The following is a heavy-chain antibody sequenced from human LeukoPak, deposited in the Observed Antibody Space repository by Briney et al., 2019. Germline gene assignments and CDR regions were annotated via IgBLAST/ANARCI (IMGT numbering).Heavy chain of an antibody. CDR2: INPSGGST. Sequence: ASVEVSCKASGYTFTSYYMHWVRQAPGQGLEWMGIINPSGGSTSYAQKFQGRVTMTRDTSTSTVYMELSSLRSEDTAVYYCARTYYDILTGYYTLFDYWGQGTLVTVSS. J-gene: IGHJ4*02. V-gene: IGHV1-46*01. CDR1: GYTFTSYY. CDR3: ARTYYDILTGYYTLFDY. D-gene: IGHD3-9*01.